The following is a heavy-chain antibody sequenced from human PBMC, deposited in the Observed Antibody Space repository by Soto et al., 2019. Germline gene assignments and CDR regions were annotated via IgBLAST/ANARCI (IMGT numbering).Heavy chain of an antibody. CDR2: ISYDGGNK. CDR1: NFVLSVYS. V-gene: IGHV3-30-3*01. D-gene: IGHD3-3*01. Sequence: QLVESGGGVVQPERSLRLSCTASNFVLSVYSQHWVRQAPGKGLEWVALISYDGGNKYYADSVKGRFTISRDNSKNTLYLQMNSLRREDTAVYYCARDKDQYDFWGGTLDSWGHGTLVTVFS. CDR3: ARDKDQYDFWGGTLDS. J-gene: IGHJ5*01.